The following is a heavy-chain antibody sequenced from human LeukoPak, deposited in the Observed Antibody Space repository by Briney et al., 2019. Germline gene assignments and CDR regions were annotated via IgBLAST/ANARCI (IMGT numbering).Heavy chain of an antibody. J-gene: IGHJ4*02. V-gene: IGHV3-7*01. D-gene: IGHD2-2*01. CDR2: IKQDGSEK. Sequence: GGSLRLSCAASGFTFSSYWMSWVRQAPGKGLEWVANIKQDGSEKYYVDSVKGRFTISRDNAKNSLYLQMNSLRAEDTAVYYCARYLSYCSSTSCYGFVFDYWGQGTLVTVSS. CDR3: ARYLSYCSSTSCYGFVFDY. CDR1: GFTFSSYW.